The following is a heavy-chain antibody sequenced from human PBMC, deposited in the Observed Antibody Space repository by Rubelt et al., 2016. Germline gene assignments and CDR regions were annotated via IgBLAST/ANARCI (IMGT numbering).Heavy chain of an antibody. D-gene: IGHD1-1*01. CDR1: GFTFSSYS. Sequence: EVQLVESGGGLVQPGGSLRLSCAASGFTFSSYSMNWVRQAPGKGLEWVSVIYSGGSTYYADSVKGRFTISRDNSKNTLYLQMNSLRAEDTAVYYCARDSELAYYGMDVWGQGTTVTVSS. V-gene: IGHV3-66*01. CDR3: ARDSELAYYGMDV. CDR2: IYSGGST. J-gene: IGHJ6*02.